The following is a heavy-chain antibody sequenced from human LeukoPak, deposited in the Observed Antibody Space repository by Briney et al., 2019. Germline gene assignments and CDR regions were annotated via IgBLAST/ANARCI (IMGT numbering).Heavy chain of an antibody. CDR3: ASEKNWTFDY. V-gene: IGHV3-21*01. D-gene: IGHD1-1*01. CDR2: ICSGSSYI. Sequence: GGSLRLSCAASGFTFSSYSMNWVRQAPGKGLEWVSSICSGSSYIYYADSVKGRFTISRDNAKNTLYLQMNSLRAEDTAVYYCASEKNWTFDYWGQGTLVTVSS. J-gene: IGHJ4*02. CDR1: GFTFSSYS.